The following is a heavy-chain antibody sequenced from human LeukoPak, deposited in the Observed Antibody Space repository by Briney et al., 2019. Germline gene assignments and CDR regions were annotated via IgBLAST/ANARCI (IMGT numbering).Heavy chain of an antibody. CDR2: ISYSGTT. V-gene: IGHV4-59*08. CDR1: GGSISGYY. CDR3: ARQNPAASGQGLDY. D-gene: IGHD6-13*01. Sequence: SETLSLTCTVPGGSISGYYWSWVRQSPGKVLEWMGYISYSGTTNYNPSLKSRVTLSVDTSKNHFSLELTSVTAADTAVYYCARQNPAASGQGLDYWGQGTLVPVSS. J-gene: IGHJ4*02.